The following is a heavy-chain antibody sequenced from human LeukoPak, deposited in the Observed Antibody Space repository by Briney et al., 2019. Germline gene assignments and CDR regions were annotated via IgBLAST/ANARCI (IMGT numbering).Heavy chain of an antibody. CDR2: INQDGSEV. V-gene: IGHV3-7*03. J-gene: IGHJ6*03. CDR1: GFTFSNYW. Sequence: GGSLRLSCAASGFTFSNYWMSWVRQAPGKGLEWLANINQDGSEVYYVDSVKGRFTISRDSSTNKLYLQMNSLRPEDTAVYYCARGGRWELPNYYYYMDVWGKGTTVTVSS. CDR3: ARGGRWELPNYYYYMDV. D-gene: IGHD1-26*01.